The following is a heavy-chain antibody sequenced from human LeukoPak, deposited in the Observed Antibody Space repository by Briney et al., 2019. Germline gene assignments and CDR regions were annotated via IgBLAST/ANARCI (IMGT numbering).Heavy chain of an antibody. CDR1: GYTFTSHY. J-gene: IGHJ5*02. Sequence: GASMKVSCKASGYTFTSHYMHWVRQAPGQGLEWMGVINPTGSTTTYAKKLQGRVIMTRDTSTNTDYMELSNLRSEDTAVYYCARDNSVGDIAWWFDPWGQGTLVTVSS. V-gene: IGHV1-46*04. D-gene: IGHD3-10*01. CDR2: INPTGSTT. CDR3: ARDNSVGDIAWWFDP.